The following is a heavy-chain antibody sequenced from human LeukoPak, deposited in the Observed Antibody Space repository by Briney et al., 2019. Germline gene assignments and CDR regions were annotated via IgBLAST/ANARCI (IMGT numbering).Heavy chain of an antibody. CDR1: GASISSTNW. J-gene: IGHJ5*02. Sequence: SEALSLTCAISGASISSTNWWIWVRQPPGKGLEWIGEMHHSGRTNYNPSLKSRITISVDKSKNQVFLRLNSVAAADTALYYCARAQEGCSRASCYLEPWGQGTLVTVSS. CDR3: ARAQEGCSRASCYLEP. CDR2: MHHSGRT. V-gene: IGHV4-4*02. D-gene: IGHD2-2*01.